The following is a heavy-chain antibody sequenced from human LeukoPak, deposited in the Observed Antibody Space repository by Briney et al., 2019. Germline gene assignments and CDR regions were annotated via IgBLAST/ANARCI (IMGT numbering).Heavy chain of an antibody. V-gene: IGHV3-48*03. CDR2: IRSSGSAI. CDR1: GFIFSNSE. J-gene: IGHJ4*02. CDR3: ASGVIAGRNY. Sequence: GGSLRLSCAASGFIFSNSEMNWVRQAPGKGLEWVSYIRSSGSAIYYADSVKGRFTISRDDAKNSLYLQMSSLRAEDTAVYYCASGVIAGRNYWGQGTLSPSPQ. D-gene: IGHD6-6*01.